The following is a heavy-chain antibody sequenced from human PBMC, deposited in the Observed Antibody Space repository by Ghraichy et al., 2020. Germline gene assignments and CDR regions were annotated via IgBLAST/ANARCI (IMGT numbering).Heavy chain of an antibody. D-gene: IGHD4-17*01. Sequence: GGSLRLSCAASGFTFSSYAMSWVRQAPGKGLEWVSAISGSGGSTYYADSVKGRFTISRDNSKNTLYLHMNSLRAEDTAVYYCAKDTRDGDYELDAFDIWGQGTMVTVSS. CDR2: ISGSGGST. J-gene: IGHJ3*02. V-gene: IGHV3-23*01. CDR3: AKDTRDGDYELDAFDI. CDR1: GFTFSSYA.